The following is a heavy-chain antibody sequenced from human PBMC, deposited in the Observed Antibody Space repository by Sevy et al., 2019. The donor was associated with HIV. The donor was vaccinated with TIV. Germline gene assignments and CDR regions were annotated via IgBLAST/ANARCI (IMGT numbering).Heavy chain of an antibody. D-gene: IGHD2-2*01. V-gene: IGHV3-48*01. CDR2: ISSSSSTI. Sequence: GESLKISCAASGFTFSSYSMNWVRQAPGKGLEWVSYISSSSSTIYYADSVKGRFTISRDNAKNSLYLQMNSLRAEDTAVYYCARAPPAAAPYYYYYYMDVWGKGTTVTVSS. CDR1: GFTFSSYS. J-gene: IGHJ6*03. CDR3: ARAPPAAAPYYYYYYMDV.